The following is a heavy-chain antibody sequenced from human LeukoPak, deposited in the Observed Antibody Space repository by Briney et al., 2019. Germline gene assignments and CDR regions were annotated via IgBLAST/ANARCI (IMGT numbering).Heavy chain of an antibody. CDR1: GFKFGDYG. D-gene: IGHD2-2*01. J-gene: IGHJ6*02. Sequence: GGSLRLSCAASGFKFGDYGMNWIRQAPGKGLEWVSYITGSGNTVYYADSVKGRFTISRDNAKNSLYLQMNSLRAEDTAVYYCARGYCTTTICHHYFGMDVWGQGTTVTVSS. CDR2: ITGSGNTV. CDR3: ARGYCTTTICHHYFGMDV. V-gene: IGHV3-11*01.